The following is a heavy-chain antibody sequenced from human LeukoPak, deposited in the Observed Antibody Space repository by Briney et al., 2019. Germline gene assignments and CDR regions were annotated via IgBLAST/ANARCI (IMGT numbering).Heavy chain of an antibody. Sequence: SETLSLTCTVSGGSISSYYWSWIRQPPGKGLEWIGYIYHSGSTYYNPSLKSRVTISVDRSKNQFSLKLSSVTAADTAVYYCARGGSGGFGELLFAYWGQGTLVTVSS. J-gene: IGHJ4*02. V-gene: IGHV4-59*12. CDR2: IYHSGST. D-gene: IGHD3-10*01. CDR1: GGSISSYY. CDR3: ARGGSGGFGELLFAY.